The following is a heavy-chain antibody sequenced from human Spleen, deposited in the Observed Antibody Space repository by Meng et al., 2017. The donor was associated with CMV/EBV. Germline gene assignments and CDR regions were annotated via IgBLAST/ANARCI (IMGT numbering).Heavy chain of an antibody. CDR1: GGSITSYY. CDR3: ARDPGYSYGAL. Sequence: SETLSLTCTVSGGSITSYYWSWIRQPPGKGLEWIGYIYYSGSTKYKPSLKSRVTISLDMSKNQFSLKLSSVTAADTAVYYCARDPGYSYGALWGQGTLVTVSS. J-gene: IGHJ4*02. CDR2: IYYSGST. D-gene: IGHD5-18*01. V-gene: IGHV4-59*12.